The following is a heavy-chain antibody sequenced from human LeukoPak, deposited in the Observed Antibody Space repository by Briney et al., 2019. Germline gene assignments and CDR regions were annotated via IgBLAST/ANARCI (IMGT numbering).Heavy chain of an antibody. Sequence: ASVKVSCKVSGYTLTELSMHWVRQAPGKGLEWMGGFDPEDGETIYAQKFQGRVTMTEDTSTDTAYMELSSLRSEDTAVYYCASASSGWEYFHHWGQGTLVTVSS. V-gene: IGHV1-24*01. J-gene: IGHJ1*01. CDR3: ASASSGWEYFHH. D-gene: IGHD3-22*01. CDR2: FDPEDGET. CDR1: GYTLTELS.